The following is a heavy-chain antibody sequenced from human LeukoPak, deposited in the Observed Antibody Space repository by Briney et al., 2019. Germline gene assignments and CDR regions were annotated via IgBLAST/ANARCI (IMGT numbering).Heavy chain of an antibody. Sequence: ASVKVSCKASGYTFSGYHIHWVRQAPGQGLEWMGWINPNSGGTNFAPKFHGRVSMTRDTAISTAYMELTSLRSDDTAVYYCARGDKKENQSGPSGYFDPWGQETLVTVSS. CDR1: GYTFSGYH. V-gene: IGHV1-2*02. D-gene: IGHD3-10*01. CDR2: INPNSGGT. CDR3: ARGDKKENQSGPSGYFDP. J-gene: IGHJ5*02.